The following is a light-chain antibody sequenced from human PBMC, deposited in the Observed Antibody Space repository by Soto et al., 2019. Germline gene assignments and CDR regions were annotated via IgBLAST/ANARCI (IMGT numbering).Light chain of an antibody. Sequence: QSALAQPASVCGSPGQSVTIPCTGTSSDVGAYNSVSWYQQHPDKAPQLMIYKGTQRPSGVSNRFSGSTSGNAASLTISGLQAGDEADYFCCSSAPESTYVFGTGTKVTVL. CDR1: SSDVGAYNS. CDR2: KGT. V-gene: IGLV2-23*01. J-gene: IGLJ1*01. CDR3: CSSAPESTYV.